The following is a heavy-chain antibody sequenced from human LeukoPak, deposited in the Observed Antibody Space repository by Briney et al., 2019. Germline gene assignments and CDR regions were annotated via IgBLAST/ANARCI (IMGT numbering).Heavy chain of an antibody. CDR3: AKQLGYCSDGSCYFPY. D-gene: IGHD2-15*01. CDR1: GFTFSSSA. CDR2: ISNNGGYT. J-gene: IGHJ4*02. V-gene: IGHV3-23*01. Sequence: GGSLRLSCAASGFTFSSSAMSWVRQAPGKGLEWVSAISNNGGYTYYADSVQGRFTISRDNSKSTQCLQMNSLRAEDTAVYYCAKQLGYCSDGSCYFPYWGQGTLVTVSS.